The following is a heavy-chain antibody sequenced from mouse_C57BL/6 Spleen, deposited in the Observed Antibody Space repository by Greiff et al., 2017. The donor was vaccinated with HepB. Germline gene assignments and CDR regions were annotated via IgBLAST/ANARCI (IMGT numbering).Heavy chain of an antibody. CDR2: ISYDGSN. Sequence: DVKLQESGPGLVKPSQSLSLTCSVTGYSITSGYYWNWIRQFPGNKLEWMGYISYDGSNNYNPSLKNRISITRDTSKNQFFLKLNSVTTEDTATYYCAGDSSGYDAMDYWGQGTSVTVSS. V-gene: IGHV3-6*01. CDR1: GYSITSGYY. D-gene: IGHD3-2*02. CDR3: AGDSSGYDAMDY. J-gene: IGHJ4*01.